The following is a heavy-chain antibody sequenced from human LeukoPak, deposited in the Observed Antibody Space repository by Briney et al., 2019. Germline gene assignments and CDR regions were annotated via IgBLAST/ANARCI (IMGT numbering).Heavy chain of an antibody. CDR1: GFAFNTYG. Sequence: GGSLRLSCAASGFAFNTYGMQWVRQAPGKGLEWVAVDSFNGRVQYYADSVRGRFTISRDNAKNSLYLQMNSLRAEDTALYYCAKDSVPSPGYGDYGAKEYWGQGTLVTVSS. D-gene: IGHD4-17*01. CDR2: DSFNGRVQ. J-gene: IGHJ4*02. V-gene: IGHV3-30*18. CDR3: AKDSVPSPGYGDYGAKEY.